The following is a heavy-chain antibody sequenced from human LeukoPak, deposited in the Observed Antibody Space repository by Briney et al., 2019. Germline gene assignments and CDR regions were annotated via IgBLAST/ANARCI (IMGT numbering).Heavy chain of an antibody. Sequence: GGSLRLSCAASGFIFSSYWMSWVRQAPGKGLEWVANIKQDGSEKHYVDSVKGRFTISRDNAKNSLYLQMNSLRAADTAVYYCARVGVLSSSWLLYWGQGTLVTVSS. V-gene: IGHV3-7*01. D-gene: IGHD6-13*01. CDR1: GFIFSSYW. CDR2: IKQDGSEK. J-gene: IGHJ4*02. CDR3: ARVGVLSSSWLLY.